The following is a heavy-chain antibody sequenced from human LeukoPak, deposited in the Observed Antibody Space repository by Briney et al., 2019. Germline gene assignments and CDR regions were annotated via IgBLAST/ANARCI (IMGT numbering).Heavy chain of an antibody. Sequence: SVKVSCKASGGTFSSYAISWVRQAPGQGLEWMGGIFPIFGTANYAQKFQGRVTITADESTSTAYMELSSLRSEDTAVYYCARSGYCSSTSCLTPYNWFDPWGQGTLVTVSS. V-gene: IGHV1-69*01. CDR3: ARSGYCSSTSCLTPYNWFDP. CDR1: GGTFSSYA. D-gene: IGHD2-2*01. CDR2: IFPIFGTA. J-gene: IGHJ5*02.